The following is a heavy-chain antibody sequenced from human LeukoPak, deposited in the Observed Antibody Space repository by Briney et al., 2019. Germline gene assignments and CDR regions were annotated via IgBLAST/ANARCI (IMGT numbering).Heavy chain of an antibody. V-gene: IGHV3-48*03. J-gene: IGHJ4*02. CDR3: ARGYYDSSGYLDY. CDR2: ISSSGSTI. Sequence: GGSLRLSCAASGFTFSSYEMNWVRQAPGKGVEWVSYISSSGSTIYYADSVKGRFTISRDNAKNSLYLQMNSLRAEDTAVYYCARGYYDSSGYLDYWGQGTLVTVSS. CDR1: GFTFSSYE. D-gene: IGHD3-22*01.